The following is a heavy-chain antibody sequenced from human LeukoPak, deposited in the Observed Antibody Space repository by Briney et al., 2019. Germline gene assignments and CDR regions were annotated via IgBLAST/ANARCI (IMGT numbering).Heavy chain of an antibody. D-gene: IGHD3-22*01. CDR3: ARDPYYYDSSGYA. CDR1: GESFSDYY. J-gene: IGHJ5*02. CDR2: MYHSGSS. V-gene: IGHV4-34*11. Sequence: SEPLSLTCAVYGESFSDYYWGWIRQPPGKGLEWIGTMYHSGSSYYNPSLKSGVTISLDTSKNQFSLNRSSVTAAAPAAFYCARDPYYYDSSGYAWGQGTLVTVSS.